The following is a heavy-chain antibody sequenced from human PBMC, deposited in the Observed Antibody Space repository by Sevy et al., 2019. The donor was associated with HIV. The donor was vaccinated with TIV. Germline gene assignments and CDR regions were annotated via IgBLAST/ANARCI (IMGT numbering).Heavy chain of an antibody. J-gene: IGHJ4*02. D-gene: IGHD6-19*01. CDR3: ARDAFNGYSSGWLSFDY. CDR1: GYTFTSYG. Sequence: ASVKVSCKASGYTFTSYGISWVRQAPGQGLEWMGWISAYNGNTNYAQKLQGRVTMTTDTSTSTAYMELRSLRSDDTAVYYCARDAFNGYSSGWLSFDYWGQGTLVTVSS. CDR2: ISAYNGNT. V-gene: IGHV1-18*01.